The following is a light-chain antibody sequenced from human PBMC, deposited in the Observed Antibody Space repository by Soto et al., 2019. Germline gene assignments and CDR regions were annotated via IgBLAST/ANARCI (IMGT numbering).Light chain of an antibody. CDR3: QKYDRAPFT. J-gene: IGKJ3*01. Sequence: DIQMTLSPSYLSAYLGDRVTITCRASQGISNYLAWYQQKPGRLPKLLLFGASTLQSGVPARFSGSGSGTLFTLTINGLLPEDVATYYCQKYDRAPFTFGPGTKVDIK. CDR1: QGISNY. V-gene: IGKV1-27*01. CDR2: GAS.